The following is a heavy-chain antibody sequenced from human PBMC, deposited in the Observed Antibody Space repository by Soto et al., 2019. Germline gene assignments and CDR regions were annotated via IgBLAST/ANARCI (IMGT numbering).Heavy chain of an antibody. CDR3: ANTYYYDSSGYPSQI. CDR1: GFSFTSYA. V-gene: IGHV3-21*01. D-gene: IGHD3-22*01. J-gene: IGHJ4*02. Sequence: PGGSLRLSCVASGFSFTSYAMSWVRQAPGKGLEWVSSISSSSSYIYYADSVKGRFTISRDNAKNSLYLQMNSLRAEDTAVYYCANTYYYDSSGYPSQIWGQGTLVTVSS. CDR2: ISSSSSYI.